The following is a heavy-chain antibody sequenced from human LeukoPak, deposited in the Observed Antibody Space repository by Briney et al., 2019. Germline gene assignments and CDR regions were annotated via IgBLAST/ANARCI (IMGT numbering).Heavy chain of an antibody. CDR3: ACNKGYYYDSSGYYQY. V-gene: IGHV3-66*02. Sequence: GGSLRLSCAASGFTVSSNYMSWVRQAPGKGLEWVSVIYSGGSTYYADSVKGRFTISRDNSKNTLYLQMNSLRAEDTAVYYCACNKGYYYDSSGYYQYWGQGTLVTVSS. CDR2: IYSGGST. D-gene: IGHD3-22*01. CDR1: GFTVSSNY. J-gene: IGHJ4*02.